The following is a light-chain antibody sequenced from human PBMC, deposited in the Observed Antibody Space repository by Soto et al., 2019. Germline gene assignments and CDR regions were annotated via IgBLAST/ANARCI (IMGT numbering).Light chain of an antibody. CDR2: EVV. V-gene: IGLV2-8*01. CDR3: SSYTTNSPPVV. Sequence: QSVLTQPPSASGSPGQSVTISCTGTKNDIGVYDFVSWYQHHPGKAPRLIIYEVVQRPSGVPDRFSGSKSGNTASLTVSGLQAADEADYYCSSYTTNSPPVVFGGGTKVTVL. CDR1: KNDIGVYDF. J-gene: IGLJ2*01.